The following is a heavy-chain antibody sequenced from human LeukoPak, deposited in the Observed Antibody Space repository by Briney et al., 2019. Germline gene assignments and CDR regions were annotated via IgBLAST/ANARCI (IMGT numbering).Heavy chain of an antibody. V-gene: IGHV3-7*01. CDR1: GFTFSNYW. Sequence: GGSLRLSCAASGFTFSNYWMTWVRQAPGKGLEWVAHINQDGSEEHYMDSVKARFTISRDNAKNSLSLQMNSLRAEDTAVYYCVRDGGVSGYDLLDYWGRGTLVTLSS. CDR3: VRDGGVSGYDLLDY. D-gene: IGHD5-12*01. J-gene: IGHJ4*02. CDR2: INQDGSEE.